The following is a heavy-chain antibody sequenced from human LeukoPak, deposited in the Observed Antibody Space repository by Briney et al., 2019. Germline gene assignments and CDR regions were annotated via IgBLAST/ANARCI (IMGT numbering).Heavy chain of an antibody. CDR3: AGYCSSTSCFGSFDY. J-gene: IGHJ4*02. Sequence: PSETLSLTCTVSGGSISSGDYYWSWIRQPPGKGLEWIGYIYYSGSTYYNPSLKSRVTISVDTSKNQFSLRLSSVIAADTAVYYCAGYCSSTSCFGSFDYWGQGTLVTVSS. D-gene: IGHD2-2*01. V-gene: IGHV4-30-4*01. CDR2: IYYSGST. CDR1: GGSISSGDYY.